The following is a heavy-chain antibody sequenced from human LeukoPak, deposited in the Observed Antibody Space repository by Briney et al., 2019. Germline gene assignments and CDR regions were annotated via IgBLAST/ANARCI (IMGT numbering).Heavy chain of an antibody. V-gene: IGHV3-74*01. CDR3: AREKANYYDSSGYPLDY. J-gene: IGHJ4*02. CDR2: INPDGSVT. Sequence: PGGSLRLSCAASGFTFSNYWMHWVRQAPGKGLVWVSRINPDGSVTSYADSVKGRFTISRDNAKNSLYLQMNSLRAEDTAVYYCAREKANYYDSSGYPLDYWGQGTLVTVSS. CDR1: GFTFSNYW. D-gene: IGHD3-22*01.